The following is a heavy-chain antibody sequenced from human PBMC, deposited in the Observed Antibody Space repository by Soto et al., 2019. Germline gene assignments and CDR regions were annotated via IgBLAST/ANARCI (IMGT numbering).Heavy chain of an antibody. CDR1: VCSISSYY. Sequence: QVQLQESGPGLVKPSETLSLTCTVSVCSISSYYWSWIRQPPGKGLEWIGYIYNSGSTNYNPSLTSRVTRSVDTSKNQFSLMLSSVTAADTAVYYCARRYGVSFYYWGKGTLVTVSS. D-gene: IGHD4-17*01. J-gene: IGHJ4*02. CDR3: ARRYGVSFYY. V-gene: IGHV4-59*08. CDR2: IYNSGST.